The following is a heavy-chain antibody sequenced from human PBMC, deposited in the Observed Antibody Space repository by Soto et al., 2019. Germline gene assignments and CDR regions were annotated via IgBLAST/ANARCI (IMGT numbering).Heavy chain of an antibody. CDR3: GRVVIKMAIQSIDP. V-gene: IGHV4-34*01. CDR1: GGSLSGYY. J-gene: IGHJ5*02. Sequence: SETLSLTCAVYGGSLSGYYWTWIRQPPGKGLEWIGEVNPGGITNYSPSVKSRLKISLDTSKKEVSLEMTSVAAADTAVYYCGRVVIKMAIQSIDPWGPGTLVTVSS. CDR2: VNPGGIT. D-gene: IGHD3-3*01.